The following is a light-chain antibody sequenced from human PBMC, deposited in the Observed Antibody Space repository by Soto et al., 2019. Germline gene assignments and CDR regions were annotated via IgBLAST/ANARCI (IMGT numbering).Light chain of an antibody. V-gene: IGKV3-20*01. CDR1: QSVSSSY. CDR3: QHFGGTTFT. CDR2: GAS. J-gene: IGKJ5*01. Sequence: EIVLTQSPGTLSLSPGEGATLSCRASQSVSSSYIAWYQQRPGQTPSLLIYGASTRATGIPDRFSGNGSGTHFTLTISRLEPGDFAVYYCQHFGGTTFTFGQGKRLEIK.